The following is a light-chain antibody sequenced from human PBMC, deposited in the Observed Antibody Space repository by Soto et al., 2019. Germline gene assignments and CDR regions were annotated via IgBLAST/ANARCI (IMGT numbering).Light chain of an antibody. CDR3: LQDYNYPLT. J-gene: IGKJ4*01. V-gene: IGKV1-6*01. Sequence: ANRINQSPSSMSASVGDRVTITCRASQGIRNDLGWYQQKPGKAPKLLIYAASSLQSGVPSRFSGSGSGTDFTLTISSLQPEDFATYYCLQDYNYPLTFGGGTKVEIK. CDR1: QGIRND. CDR2: AAS.